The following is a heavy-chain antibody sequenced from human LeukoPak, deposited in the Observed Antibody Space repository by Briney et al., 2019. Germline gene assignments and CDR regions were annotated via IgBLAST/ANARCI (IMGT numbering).Heavy chain of an antibody. CDR3: ARDRTVRCSSTSCYPGHY. CDR1: GYTFTGYY. Sequence: ASVKVSCKASGYTFTGYYMHWVRQAPGQGLGWMGWINPNSGGTNYAQKFQGRVTMTRDTSISTAYMELSRLRSDDTAVYYCARDRTVRCSSTSCYPGHYWGQGTLVTVSS. D-gene: IGHD2-2*01. J-gene: IGHJ4*02. V-gene: IGHV1-2*02. CDR2: INPNSGGT.